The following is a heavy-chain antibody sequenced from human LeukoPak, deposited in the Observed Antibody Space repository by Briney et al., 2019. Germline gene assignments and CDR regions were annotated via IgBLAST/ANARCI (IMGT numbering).Heavy chain of an antibody. V-gene: IGHV4-30-2*01. D-gene: IGHD3-10*01. Sequence: SETLSLTCAVSGGSISSGDYSWNWIRQPPGKGLEWIGSIYHSGTTYYNPSLKSRVTISVDRSKNQFSLKLSSVTAADTAVYYCARGYYGSGSYSGYWGQGTLVTVSP. CDR1: GGSISSGDYS. CDR2: IYHSGTT. CDR3: ARGYYGSGSYSGY. J-gene: IGHJ4*02.